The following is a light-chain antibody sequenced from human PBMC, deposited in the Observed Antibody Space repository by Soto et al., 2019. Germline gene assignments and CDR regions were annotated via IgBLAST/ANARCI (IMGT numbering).Light chain of an antibody. CDR1: QSVSSSY. J-gene: IGKJ3*01. Sequence: EIVLTQAPGTMSLSPGERATLSCRASQSVSSSYLAWYQQKPGQAPRLLIYGAARRATGIPDRFSGSGSGTDFTLTISRLEPEDFAVYYCQQSGSSLFTFGPGTKVDIK. V-gene: IGKV3-20*01. CDR3: QQSGSSLFT. CDR2: GAA.